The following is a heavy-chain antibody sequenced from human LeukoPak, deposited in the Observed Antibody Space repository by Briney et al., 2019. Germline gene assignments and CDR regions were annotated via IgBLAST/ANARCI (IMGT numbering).Heavy chain of an antibody. J-gene: IGHJ6*03. CDR3: ARDMGDNWNLDRDYYYYYMDV. Sequence: GASVKVSCKASGYTFTGYYMHWVRPAPGQGLAWMGWINPNSGGTNYAQKFQGRVTMTRDTSISTAYMELSRLRSDDTAVYYCARDMGDNWNLDRDYYYYYMDVWGKGTTVTVSS. CDR1: GYTFTGYY. D-gene: IGHD1-7*01. V-gene: IGHV1-2*02. CDR2: INPNSGGT.